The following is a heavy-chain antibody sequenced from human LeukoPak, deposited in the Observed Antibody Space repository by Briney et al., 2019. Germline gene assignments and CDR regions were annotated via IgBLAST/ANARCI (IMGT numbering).Heavy chain of an antibody. V-gene: IGHV3-48*03. CDR2: ISSSGSTI. J-gene: IGHJ5*02. CDR3: ARENRNWFDP. CDR1: GFTFSSYE. Sequence: GSLRLSCAASGFTFSSYEMNWVRPAPGKGLEWVSYISSSGSTIYYADSVKGRFPISRDNAKNSLYLQMNSLRAEDTAVYYCARENRNWFDPWGQGTLVTVSA. D-gene: IGHD1-14*01.